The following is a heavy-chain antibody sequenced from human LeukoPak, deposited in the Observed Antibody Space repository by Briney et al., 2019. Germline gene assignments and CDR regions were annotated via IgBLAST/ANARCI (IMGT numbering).Heavy chain of an antibody. V-gene: IGHV3-33*01. Sequence: PGRSLRLSCAASGFSFSSYGMHWVRQAPGKGLEWVAVIWYDGSIKYYGDSVKGRFTISRDNSKNTLYLQMNSLGAEDTAVYYCARTPVVVMYYGMDVWGQGTTVTVSS. CDR1: GFSFSSYG. CDR3: ARTPVVVMYYGMDV. D-gene: IGHD3-22*01. CDR2: IWYDGSIK. J-gene: IGHJ6*02.